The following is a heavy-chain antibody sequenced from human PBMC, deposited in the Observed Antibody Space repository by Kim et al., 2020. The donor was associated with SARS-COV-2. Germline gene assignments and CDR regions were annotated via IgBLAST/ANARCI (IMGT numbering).Heavy chain of an antibody. CDR3: AKGVTNSGFDY. CDR1: GFTFSTSP. J-gene: IGHJ4*02. Sequence: GGSLRLSCVASGFTFSTSPMGWVRQAPGKGREWVSRRRGDGKRTYYADSGKGRVTISSDNSKSTLYLHMNSLRVEDTAVYYCAKGVTNSGFDYWGQGTQVTVSS. CDR2: RRGDGKRT. V-gene: IGHV3-23*01. D-gene: IGHD4-17*01.